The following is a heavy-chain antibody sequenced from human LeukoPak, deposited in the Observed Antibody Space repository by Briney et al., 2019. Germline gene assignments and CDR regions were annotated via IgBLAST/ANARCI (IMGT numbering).Heavy chain of an antibody. CDR1: EFTFSTSS. CDR3: ARDATGFDY. D-gene: IGHD2-15*01. CDR2: IWYDGSNK. Sequence: PGGSLRLSCAASEFTFSTSSMSWVRQAPGKGLEWVAVIWYDGSNKYYADSVKGRFTISRDNSKNTLYLQMNSLRAEDTAVYYCARDATGFDYWGQGTLVTVSS. J-gene: IGHJ4*02. V-gene: IGHV3-33*08.